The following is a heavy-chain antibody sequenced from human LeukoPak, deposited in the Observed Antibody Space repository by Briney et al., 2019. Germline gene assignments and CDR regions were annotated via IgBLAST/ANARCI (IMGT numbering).Heavy chain of an antibody. V-gene: IGHV1-2*02. J-gene: IGHJ3*02. CDR2: INPNSGGT. Sequence: ASVKVSCKASGYTFTGYYMHWVRQAPGQGLVWMVWINPNSGGTNYAQKFQGRVTMTRDTSISTAYMELSRLRSDDTAVYYCARASMVRGVIDAFDIWGQGTMVTVSS. CDR1: GYTFTGYY. CDR3: ARASMVRGVIDAFDI. D-gene: IGHD3-10*01.